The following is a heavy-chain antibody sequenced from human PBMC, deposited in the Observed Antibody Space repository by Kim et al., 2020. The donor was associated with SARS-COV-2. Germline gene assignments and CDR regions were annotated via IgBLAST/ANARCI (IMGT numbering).Heavy chain of an antibody. Sequence: YSQKFQGRVTITRDTPASTAYMELSSLRSEDTAVYYCARGDSGYDSYYFDYWGQGTLVTVSS. V-gene: IGHV1-3*01. CDR3: ARGDSGYDSYYFDY. J-gene: IGHJ4*02. D-gene: IGHD5-12*01.